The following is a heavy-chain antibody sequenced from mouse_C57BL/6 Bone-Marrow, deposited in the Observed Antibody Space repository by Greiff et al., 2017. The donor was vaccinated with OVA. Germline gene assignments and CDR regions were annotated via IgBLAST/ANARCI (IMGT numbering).Heavy chain of an antibody. D-gene: IGHD1-1*01. V-gene: IGHV5-6*01. CDR1: GFTFSSYG. Sequence: EVKLVESGGDLVKPGGSLKLSCAASGFTFSSYGMSWVRQTPDKRLEWVATISSGGSYTYYPDSVKGRFTISRDNAKNTLYLQMSSLKSEDTAMYYCARQGLRYGSSYRYFDVWGTGTTVTVSS. J-gene: IGHJ1*03. CDR2: ISSGGSYT. CDR3: ARQGLRYGSSYRYFDV.